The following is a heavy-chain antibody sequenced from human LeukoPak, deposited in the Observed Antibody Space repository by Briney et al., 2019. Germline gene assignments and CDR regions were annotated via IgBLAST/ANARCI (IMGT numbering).Heavy chain of an antibody. J-gene: IGHJ6*03. V-gene: IGHV1-2*02. D-gene: IGHD3-10*01. Sequence: ASVKVSCKASGYTFTGYYMHWVRQAPGQGLEWMGWINPNSGGTNYAQKFQGRVTMTRDTSISTAYMELSSLRSEDTAVYYCARGTSEYGSGSYYKLGRYYYYYMDVWGKGTTVTISS. CDR2: INPNSGGT. CDR3: ARGTSEYGSGSYYKLGRYYYYYMDV. CDR1: GYTFTGYY.